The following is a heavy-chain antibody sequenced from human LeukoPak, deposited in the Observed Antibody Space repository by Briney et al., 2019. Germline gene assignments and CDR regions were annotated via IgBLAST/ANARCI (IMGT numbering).Heavy chain of an antibody. V-gene: IGHV3-23*01. J-gene: IGHJ4*02. Sequence: GGSLRLSCEASGFPFSDHAMTWVRQAPGKGLEWVSAISDTGDSTFYADSVKGRFTISRDSSKNTLYLQMNSLRAEDTAVYYCAKGRIQTYMAPEYWGQGTLVTVSS. CDR3: AKGRIQTYMAPEY. CDR1: GFPFSDHA. CDR2: ISDTGDST. D-gene: IGHD5-18*01.